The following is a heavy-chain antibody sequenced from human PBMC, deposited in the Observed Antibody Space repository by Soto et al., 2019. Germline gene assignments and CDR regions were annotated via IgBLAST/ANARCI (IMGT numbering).Heavy chain of an antibody. CDR1: GYTFTSYY. CDR3: ARDLLIAAAIYGMDV. CDR2: INPSGGST. Sequence: GASVKVSCKASGYTFTSYYMHWVRQAPGQGLEWMRIINPSGGSTSYAQKFQGRVTMARDTSTSTVYMELSSLRSEDTAVYYCARDLLIAAAIYGMDVWGQGTTVTVSS. D-gene: IGHD6-13*01. J-gene: IGHJ6*02. V-gene: IGHV1-46*01.